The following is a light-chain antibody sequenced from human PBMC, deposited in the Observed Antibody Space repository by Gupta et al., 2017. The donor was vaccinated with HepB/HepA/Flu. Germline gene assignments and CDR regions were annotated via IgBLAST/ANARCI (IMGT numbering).Light chain of an antibody. J-gene: IGKJ1*01. Sequence: DIQLTQSPSSLSASVGDSVTIACRASETIDTYLNWYQQKPGKAPRLLIYNAVTLKSGVPSRFSGDGSGTDFTLTINKVQPEDFAIYYCQQIKIPRTFGQGTKVEI. V-gene: IGKV1-39*01. CDR2: NAV. CDR1: ETIDTY. CDR3: QQIKIPRT.